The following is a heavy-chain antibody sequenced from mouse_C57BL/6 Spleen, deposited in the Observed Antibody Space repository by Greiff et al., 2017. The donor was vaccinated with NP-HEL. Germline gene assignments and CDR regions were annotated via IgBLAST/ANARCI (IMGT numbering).Heavy chain of an antibody. J-gene: IGHJ1*03. CDR1: GYTFTSYW. D-gene: IGHD1-1*01. CDR3: ARRYYGSSVVGGYFDV. CDR2: IDPSDSYT. Sequence: QVQLQQPGAELVKPGASVKLSCKASGYTFTSYWMQWVKQRPGQGLEWIGEIDPSDSYTNYNQKFKGKATLTVDTSSSTAYMQLSSLTSEDSAVYYCARRYYGSSVVGGYFDVWGTGTTVTVSS. V-gene: IGHV1-50*01.